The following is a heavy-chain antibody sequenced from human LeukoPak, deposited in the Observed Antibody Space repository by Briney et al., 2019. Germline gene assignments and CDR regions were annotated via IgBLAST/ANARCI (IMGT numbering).Heavy chain of an antibody. D-gene: IGHD2-2*01. Sequence: AASVKVSCKASGGTFSSYAISWVRQAPGQGLEWMGGIIPIFGTANYAQKFQGRVTITADKSTSTAYMELSSLRSEDTAVYYCARGRGVVEDIVVVPAAAPLDYWGQGTLVTVSS. CDR1: GGTFSSYA. J-gene: IGHJ4*02. CDR2: IIPIFGTA. V-gene: IGHV1-69*06. CDR3: ARGRGVVEDIVVVPAAAPLDY.